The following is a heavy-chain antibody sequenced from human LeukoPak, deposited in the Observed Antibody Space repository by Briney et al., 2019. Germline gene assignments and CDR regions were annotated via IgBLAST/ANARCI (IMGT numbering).Heavy chain of an antibody. J-gene: IGHJ6*03. CDR1: GGSISSYY. CDR3: ALLGYYYYMDV. D-gene: IGHD2/OR15-2a*01. V-gene: IGHV4-59*01. Sequence: SETLSLTCTVSGGSISSYYWSWIRQPPGKGLEWIWDIYYSGSTIYNPSLKSRATISVDTCKSELSVKLSSLTAADTAVYYCALLGYYYYMDVWGKGTTVTVSS. CDR2: IYYSGST.